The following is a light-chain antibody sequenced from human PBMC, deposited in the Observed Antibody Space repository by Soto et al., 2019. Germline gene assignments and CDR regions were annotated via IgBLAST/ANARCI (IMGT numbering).Light chain of an antibody. V-gene: IGLV1-40*01. CDR1: SSNIGAGYD. J-gene: IGLJ1*01. Sequence: QLVLTQPPSVSGAPGQRVTISCTGSSSNIGAGYDVHWYQQLPGIAPKLLVYDYTNRPSGVPGRFSGSKSGTSASLAITGLQAEDEADYYCQSYDSSLSAYVFGTGTKLTVL. CDR3: QSYDSSLSAYV. CDR2: DYT.